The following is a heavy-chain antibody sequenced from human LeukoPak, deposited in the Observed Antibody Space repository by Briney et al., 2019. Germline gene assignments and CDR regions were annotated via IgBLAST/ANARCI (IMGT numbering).Heavy chain of an antibody. V-gene: IGHV4-59*01. CDR1: GGSISSYY. D-gene: IGHD1-1*01. CDR2: IYYSGST. J-gene: IGHJ5*02. CDR3: ARRRGWNPFGFDP. Sequence: PSETLSLTCTVSGGSISSYYWSWIRQPPGKGLEWIGYIYYSGSTNYNPSLKSRVTISVDTPKNQFSLKLSSVTAADTAVYYYARRRGWNPFGFDPWGQGTLVTVSS.